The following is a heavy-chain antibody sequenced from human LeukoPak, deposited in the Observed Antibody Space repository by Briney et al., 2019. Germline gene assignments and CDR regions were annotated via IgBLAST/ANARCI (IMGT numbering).Heavy chain of an antibody. CDR2: IGWNGGGI. V-gene: IGHV3-9*01. CDR3: AKIIVLRFLEWSPSPFDP. CDR1: GFSFDDYA. Sequence: GGSLRLSCAASGFSFDDYAMHWVRQAPGKGLEWVSGIGWNGGGIVYADSMKGRFTISRDNSKNTLYLQMNSLRAEDTAVYYCAKIIVLRFLEWSPSPFDPWGQGTLVTVSS. J-gene: IGHJ5*02. D-gene: IGHD3-3*01.